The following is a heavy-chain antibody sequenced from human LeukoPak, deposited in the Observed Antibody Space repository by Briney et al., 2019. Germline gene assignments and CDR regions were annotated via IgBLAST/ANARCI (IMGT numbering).Heavy chain of an antibody. Sequence: GGSLRLSCAASGFTVSSNYMSWVRQAPGKGLEWVSVIYSGGSTYYADSVKGRFTISRDNSKNTLYLQVNSLRAEDTAVYYCARDPTIYGDYGYYYYGMDVWGQGTTVTVSS. V-gene: IGHV3-53*01. D-gene: IGHD4-17*01. CDR1: GFTVSSNY. CDR2: IYSGGST. J-gene: IGHJ6*02. CDR3: ARDPTIYGDYGYYYYGMDV.